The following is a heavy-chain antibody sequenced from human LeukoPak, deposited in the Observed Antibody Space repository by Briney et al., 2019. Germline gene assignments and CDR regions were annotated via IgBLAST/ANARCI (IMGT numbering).Heavy chain of an antibody. V-gene: IGHV4-39*07. Sequence: ASETLSLTCTVSGGSISSSSYYWGWIRQPPGKGLEWIGSIYYSGSTYYNPSLKSRVTISVDTSKNQFSLKLSSVTAADTAVYYCARVREYGDYLEYWGQGTLVTVSS. CDR1: GGSISSSSYY. CDR3: ARVREYGDYLEY. CDR2: IYYSGST. J-gene: IGHJ4*02. D-gene: IGHD4-17*01.